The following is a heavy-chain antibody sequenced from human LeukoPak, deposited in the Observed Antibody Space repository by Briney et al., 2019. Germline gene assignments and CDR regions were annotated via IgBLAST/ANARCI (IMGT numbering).Heavy chain of an antibody. J-gene: IGHJ4*02. CDR3: ARFFVSLVPGPTGLLNHY. CDR2: IYSAGST. D-gene: IGHD2-2*01. CDR1: GFTVSSNY. V-gene: IGHV3-53*01. Sequence: PGGSLRLSCAASGFTVSSNYMSWVRQAPGKGLESVSVIYSAGSTYYADSVKGRFTVSRDNANNSLHLQMNSLRAEDTAVYYCARFFVSLVPGPTGLLNHYWGQGTLVTVSS.